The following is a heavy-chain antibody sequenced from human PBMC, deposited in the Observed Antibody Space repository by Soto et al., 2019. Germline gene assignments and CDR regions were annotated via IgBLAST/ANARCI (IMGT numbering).Heavy chain of an antibody. D-gene: IGHD5-12*01. J-gene: IGHJ6*02. Sequence: PWETLSLTCTVSGGSISSADYYWSWVRQPPGKGLEWIGYIYYSGSTFFNPSLKSRVTISKDTSRNQFSLRLNSVTAADTAVYYCARAIVVTIGGMDVWGQGTTVTVSS. V-gene: IGHV4-30-4*01. CDR3: ARAIVVTIGGMDV. CDR1: GGSISSADYY. CDR2: IYYSGST.